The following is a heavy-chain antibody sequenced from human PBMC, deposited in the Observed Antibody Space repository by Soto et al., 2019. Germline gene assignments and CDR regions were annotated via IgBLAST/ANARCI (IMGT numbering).Heavy chain of an antibody. J-gene: IGHJ4*02. CDR3: ARDGGRHCGGIDY. V-gene: IGHV1-69*01. D-gene: IGHD1-26*01. CDR1: GGTFSSYS. Sequence: QVQLVQSGAEVKKPGSSVKVSCKASGGTFSSYSINWVRQAPGQGLEWMGEIIPIFGTENYAQKFQVRVTITADESTSPAYKELSSLISEDTAVYYCARDGGRHCGGIDYWGQGTVVPVSS. CDR2: IIPIFGTE.